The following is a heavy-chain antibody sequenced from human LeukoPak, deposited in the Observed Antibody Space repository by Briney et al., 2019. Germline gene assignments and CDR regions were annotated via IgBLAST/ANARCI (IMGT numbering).Heavy chain of an antibody. CDR2: ISTYNGNT. D-gene: IGHD4-17*01. J-gene: IGHJ4*02. CDR3: ARVRYGDYEDY. V-gene: IGHV1-18*01. Sequence: GASVKVSCKTSGYTFTNYGISWVRQAPGQGLEWMGWISTYNGNTNYGQKLQDRVTMTTDTSTSTVYMELRSLRSDDTAVYYCARVRYGDYEDYWGQGTLVTVSS. CDR1: GYTFTNYG.